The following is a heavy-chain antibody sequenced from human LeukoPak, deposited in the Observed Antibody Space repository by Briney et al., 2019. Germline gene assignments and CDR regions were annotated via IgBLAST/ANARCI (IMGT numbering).Heavy chain of an antibody. Sequence: GGSLRLSCAASVFTFSIDWTHWVGQAPGKGLEWVSVIYSGSTTYYADSVKGGFTISRDNSENTLYLQVNSLRAEDTAVYYCAGGDSSAWSDYWGQGTLVTVSS. CDR2: IYSGSTT. D-gene: IGHD6-19*01. CDR1: VFTFSIDW. CDR3: AGGDSSAWSDY. J-gene: IGHJ4*02. V-gene: IGHV3-66*01.